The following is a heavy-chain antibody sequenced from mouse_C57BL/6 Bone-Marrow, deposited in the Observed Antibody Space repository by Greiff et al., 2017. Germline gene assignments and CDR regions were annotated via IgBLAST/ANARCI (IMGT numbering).Heavy chain of an antibody. D-gene: IGHD2-3*01. V-gene: IGHV1-69*01. J-gene: IGHJ3*01. Sequence: VQLQQSGAELVMPGASVKLSCKASGYTFTSYWMHWVKQRPGQGLEWIGEIDPSDSYTNYNQKFKGKSTLTVDKSSSTAYMQLSSLTSEDSAVYYCARGLLSPFAYWGQGTLVTVSA. CDR2: IDPSDSYT. CDR3: ARGLLSPFAY. CDR1: GYTFTSYW.